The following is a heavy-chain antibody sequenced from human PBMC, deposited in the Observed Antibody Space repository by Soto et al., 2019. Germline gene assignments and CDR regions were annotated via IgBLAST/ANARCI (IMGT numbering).Heavy chain of an antibody. J-gene: IGHJ6*02. V-gene: IGHV1-46*01. CDR3: AREQPELDGHYYYGMDV. Sequence: ASVKVSCKASGYTFTSYYMHWVRQAPGQGLEWMGIINPSGGSTSYAQKFQGRVTMTRDTSTSTVYMELSSLRSEDTAVYYCAREQPELDGHYYYGMDVWGQGTTVTVSS. D-gene: IGHD1-1*01. CDR2: INPSGGST. CDR1: GYTFTSYY.